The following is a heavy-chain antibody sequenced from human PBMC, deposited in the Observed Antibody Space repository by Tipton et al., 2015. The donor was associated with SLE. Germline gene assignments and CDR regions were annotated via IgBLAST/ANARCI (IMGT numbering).Heavy chain of an antibody. CDR2: IDYSGRT. Sequence: TLSLTCTVSVGSITSSGIYWGWFRQPPGKGLEWIGSIDYSGRTYYTPSLKSQLTISVDTSENQFSLKLNSVTAADTAFYYCARRTSGYAPDYWGQGTLVTVSS. D-gene: IGHD5-12*01. V-gene: IGHV4-39*07. CDR3: ARRTSGYAPDY. J-gene: IGHJ4*02. CDR1: VGSITSSGIY.